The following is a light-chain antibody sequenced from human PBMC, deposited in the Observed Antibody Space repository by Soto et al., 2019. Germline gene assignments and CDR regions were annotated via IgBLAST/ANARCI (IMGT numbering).Light chain of an antibody. CDR2: KTS. CDR1: QSIDSW. J-gene: IGKJ4*01. CDR3: QQYKSFSLT. Sequence: DIPMTQSPSTLSASVEDRVTITCRASQSIDSWLAWYQQKPGKAPNLLIYKTSNLDSGVPSRFSGSGSGTEFSLTISSLQPDDFATYYCQQYKSFSLTFGGGTRVEVK. V-gene: IGKV1-5*03.